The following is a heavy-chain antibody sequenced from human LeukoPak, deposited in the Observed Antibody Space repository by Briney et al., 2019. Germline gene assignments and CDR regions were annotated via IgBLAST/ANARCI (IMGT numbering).Heavy chain of an antibody. J-gene: IGHJ4*02. CDR3: AREDPTPYYYDSGGYPPFDY. D-gene: IGHD3-22*01. CDR1: GFTFSSFE. V-gene: IGHV3-48*03. CDR2: ISISGDTI. Sequence: GGSLRLSCAASGFTFSSFEMNWVRQAPGKGLEWVSYISISGDTIYYADSVKGRFTISRGNAKNSLYLQMNGLRAEDTAVYYCAREDPTPYYYDSGGYPPFDYWGQGTLVTVSS.